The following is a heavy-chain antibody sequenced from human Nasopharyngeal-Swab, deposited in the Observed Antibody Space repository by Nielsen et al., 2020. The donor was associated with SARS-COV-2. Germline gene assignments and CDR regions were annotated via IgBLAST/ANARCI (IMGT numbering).Heavy chain of an antibody. CDR2: IYYRGST. J-gene: IGHJ6*02. Sequence: WILQPPGKGLEGVASIYYRGSTYYIPSLDSRLTISVDTSMNHFSLKLTSVTAADTAVYYCAKHPDGRWFGALSYYYYGLDVWGQGTTVTVSS. V-gene: IGHV4-39*01. CDR3: AKHPDGRWFGALSYYYYGLDV. D-gene: IGHD3-10*01.